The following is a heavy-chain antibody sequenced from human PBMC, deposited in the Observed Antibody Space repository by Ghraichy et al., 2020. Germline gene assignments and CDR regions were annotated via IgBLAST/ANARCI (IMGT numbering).Heavy chain of an antibody. CDR3: TTDFDYSNYWDPDFDY. Sequence: GGSLRLSCAASGFTFSNAWMSWVHQAPGKGLEWVGRIKSKTDGGTIDYAAPVKGRFTISRDDSKNTLYLQMNSLKTEDTAVYYCTTDFDYSNYWDPDFDYWGQGTLVTVSS. J-gene: IGHJ4*02. D-gene: IGHD4-11*01. CDR1: GFTFSNAW. CDR2: IKSKTDGGTI. V-gene: IGHV3-15*01.